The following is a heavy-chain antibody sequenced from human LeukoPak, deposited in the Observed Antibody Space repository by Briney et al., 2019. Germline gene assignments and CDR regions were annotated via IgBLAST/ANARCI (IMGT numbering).Heavy chain of an antibody. CDR2: IYTSGST. CDR3: ARDQESNWFDP. J-gene: IGHJ5*02. V-gene: IGHV4-61*02. Sequence: SQTLSLTCTVSGGSISSGSYYWSWIRQPAGKGLEWIGRIYTSGSTNYNPSLKSRVTISVDTSKNQFSLNLSSVTAADTAVYYCARDQESNWFDPWGQGTLVTVSS. CDR1: GGSISSGSYY.